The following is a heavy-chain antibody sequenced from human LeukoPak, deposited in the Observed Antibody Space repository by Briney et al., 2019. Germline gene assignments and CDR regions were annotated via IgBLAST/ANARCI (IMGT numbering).Heavy chain of an antibody. CDR3: ARPYYDSSAPPYDY. D-gene: IGHD3-22*01. Sequence: ASVKVSCKASGYTFTGYYMHWVRQAPGQGLEWIGWISAYNGDTNYAQKLQGRVTMTTDTSTSTAYMELRSLRSDDTAVYYCARPYYDSSAPPYDYWGQGTLVTVSS. CDR1: GYTFTGYY. CDR2: ISAYNGDT. J-gene: IGHJ4*02. V-gene: IGHV1-18*04.